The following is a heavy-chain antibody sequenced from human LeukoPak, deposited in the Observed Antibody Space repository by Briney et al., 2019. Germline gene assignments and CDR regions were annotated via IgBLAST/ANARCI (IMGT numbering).Heavy chain of an antibody. Sequence: SVKVSCKASGGTFSSYATSWVRQAPGQGLEWMGGIIPIFGTANYAQKFQGRVTITADESTSTAYMELSSLRSEDTAVYYCARDLGYYDSSGYYNWFDPWGQGTLVTVSS. V-gene: IGHV1-69*13. CDR2: IIPIFGTA. CDR3: ARDLGYYDSSGYYNWFDP. J-gene: IGHJ5*02. CDR1: GGTFSSYA. D-gene: IGHD3-22*01.